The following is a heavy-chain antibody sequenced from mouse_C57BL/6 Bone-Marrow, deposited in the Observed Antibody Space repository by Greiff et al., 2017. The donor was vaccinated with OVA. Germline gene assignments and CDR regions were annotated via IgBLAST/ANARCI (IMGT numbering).Heavy chain of an antibody. CDR2: INPYNGDT. D-gene: IGHD1-1*01. CDR3: ARGDIISTVVDYYAMDY. Sequence: VQLQQSGPELVKPGDSVKISCKASGYSFTGYFMNWVMQSHGKSLEWIGRINPYNGDTLYNQKFKGKATLTVDKSSSKAHMELRSLTSEDSAVYYCARGDIISTVVDYYAMDYWGQGTSVTVSS. J-gene: IGHJ4*01. CDR1: GYSFTGYF. V-gene: IGHV1-20*01.